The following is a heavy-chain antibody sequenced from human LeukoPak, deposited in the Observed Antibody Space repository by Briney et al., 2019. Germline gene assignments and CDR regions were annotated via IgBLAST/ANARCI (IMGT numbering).Heavy chain of an antibody. D-gene: IGHD6-13*01. CDR3: ARWGDSSSTTSRHFQH. CDR1: GYTFTSYG. Sequence: ASVKVSCKASGYTFTSYGISWVRQAPGQGREWMGWFSAYNGNTNYAQKLQGRVTMTTDTSTSTAYMELRSLRSGDTAVYYCARWGDSSSTTSRHFQHWGQGTLVTVSS. J-gene: IGHJ1*01. V-gene: IGHV1-18*01. CDR2: FSAYNGNT.